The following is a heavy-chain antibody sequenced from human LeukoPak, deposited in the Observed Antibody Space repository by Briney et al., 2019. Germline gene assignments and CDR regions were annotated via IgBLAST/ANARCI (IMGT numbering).Heavy chain of an antibody. D-gene: IGHD3-3*01. V-gene: IGHV3-21*01. CDR1: GFTFSNAW. Sequence: PGGSLRLSCAASGFTFSNAWMSWVRQAPGKGLEWVSSISSSSSYIYYADSVRGRFTISRDNAKNSLYLQMNSLRAEDTAVYYCARVTVSYYFDYWGQGTLVTVSS. CDR3: ARVTVSYYFDY. J-gene: IGHJ4*02. CDR2: ISSSSSYI.